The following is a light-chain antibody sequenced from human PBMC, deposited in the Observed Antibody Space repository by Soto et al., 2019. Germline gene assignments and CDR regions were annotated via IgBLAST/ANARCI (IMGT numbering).Light chain of an antibody. CDR1: QSVSSNY. J-gene: IGKJ1*01. CDR2: DVS. Sequence: EIVLTQSPGTLSLSPGERATLSCRSRQSVSSNYLAWYQQKPGQAPRLLIYDVSSRATGIPDRFSGSGSGTDFTLTISRLVPEDFAVYYCQQYGSSPTFGQGTKVEIK. CDR3: QQYGSSPT. V-gene: IGKV3-20*01.